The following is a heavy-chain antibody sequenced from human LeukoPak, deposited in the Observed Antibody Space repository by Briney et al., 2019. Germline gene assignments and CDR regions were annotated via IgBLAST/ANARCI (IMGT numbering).Heavy chain of an antibody. CDR2: SSYDGSNK. D-gene: IGHD3-10*01. V-gene: IGHV3-30*14. CDR3: ARLLMSQVRGALDY. CDR1: GFTFSSFA. Sequence: GGSLRLSCVASGFTFSSFAMHWVRQAPGKGLEWVAVSSYDGSNKYYADSVKGRFTISRDNSKDTLYLQMNSLRAEDTAVYYCARLLMSQVRGALDYWGQGTLVTVSS. J-gene: IGHJ4*02.